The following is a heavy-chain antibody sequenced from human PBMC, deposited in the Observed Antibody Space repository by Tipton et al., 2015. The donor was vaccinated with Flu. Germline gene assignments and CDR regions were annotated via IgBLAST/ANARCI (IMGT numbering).Heavy chain of an antibody. V-gene: IGHV4-38-2*02. Sequence: TLSLTCTVSGGSISGYYWGWIRQPPGKGLEWIGNIYHSGGTYYNPSLKGRVTISEDTSKNQFSLKLTSVTAADTAVYYCAGLRREERYYDTRGLLDWGQGTLVAVSS. J-gene: IGHJ1*01. CDR3: AGLRREERYYDTRGLLD. D-gene: IGHD3-22*01. CDR2: IYHSGGT. CDR1: GGSISGYY.